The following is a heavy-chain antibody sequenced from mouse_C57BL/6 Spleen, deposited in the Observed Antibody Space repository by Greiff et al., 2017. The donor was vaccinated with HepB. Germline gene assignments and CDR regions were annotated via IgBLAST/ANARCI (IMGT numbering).Heavy chain of an antibody. Sequence: EVQLQQSGAELVKPGASVKLSCTASGFNINDYYMHWVKQRTEQGLEWIGRIDPEDGETNYAPKFQGKATITADTSSNTAYLQLSSLTSEETAVYYCARGSSGYVGAMDYWGQGTSVTVSS. CDR1: GFNINDYY. CDR3: ARGSSGYVGAMDY. CDR2: IDPEDGET. D-gene: IGHD3-2*02. J-gene: IGHJ4*01. V-gene: IGHV14-2*01.